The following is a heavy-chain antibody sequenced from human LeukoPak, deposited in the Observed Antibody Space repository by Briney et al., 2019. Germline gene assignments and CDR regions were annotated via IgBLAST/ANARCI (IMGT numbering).Heavy chain of an antibody. V-gene: IGHV3-48*01. CDR3: ARGDYDCVWGSYRYYYFDY. J-gene: IGHJ4*02. CDR1: GFTFSSYS. CDR2: ISSSSSTI. D-gene: IGHD3-16*02. Sequence: GGSLRLSCAASGFTFSSYSMNWVRQAPGKGLEWVSYISSSSSTIYYADSVKGRFTISRDNAKNSLYLQMNSLRAEDTAVYYCARGDYDCVWGSYRYYYFDYWGQGTLVTVSS.